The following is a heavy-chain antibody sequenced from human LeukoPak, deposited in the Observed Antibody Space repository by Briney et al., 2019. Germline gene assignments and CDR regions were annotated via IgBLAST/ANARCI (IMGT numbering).Heavy chain of an antibody. J-gene: IGHJ6*02. CDR1: GGSISSGDYY. CDR2: IYYSGST. D-gene: IGHD2-2*01. CDR3: ARDRTLGYCSSTSCYPYYYYYGMDV. Sequence: KPSETLSLTCTVSGGSISSGDYYWSWIRQPPGKGLEWIGYIYYSGSTYYNPSLKSRVTISVDTSKNQFSLKLSSVTAADTAVYYCARDRTLGYCSSTSCYPYYYYYGMDVWGQGTTVTVSS. V-gene: IGHV4-30-4*02.